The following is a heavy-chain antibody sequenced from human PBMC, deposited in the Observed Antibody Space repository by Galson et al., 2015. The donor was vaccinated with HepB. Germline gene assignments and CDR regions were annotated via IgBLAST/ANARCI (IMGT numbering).Heavy chain of an antibody. CDR1: GFTFSDHY. CDR2: TRDKAHGYTT. D-gene: IGHD2-8*01. Sequence: SLRLSCAASGFTFSDHYMDWVRQAPGKGLEWVGRTRDKAHGYTTEYAASVKGRFTISRDDPKNSLYLQMNSLRTDDTAVYYCATLSNGAYYFSGYWGQGTLVTVSA. V-gene: IGHV3-72*01. J-gene: IGHJ4*02. CDR3: ATLSNGAYYFSGY.